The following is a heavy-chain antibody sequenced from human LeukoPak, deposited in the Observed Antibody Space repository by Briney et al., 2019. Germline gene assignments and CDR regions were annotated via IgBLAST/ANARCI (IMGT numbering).Heavy chain of an antibody. J-gene: IGHJ6*03. CDR1: GGSISSYY. CDR3: ARRTHYYYMDV. V-gene: IGHV4-59*08. CDR2: IYYSGST. Sequence: SETLSLTCTVSGGSISSYYWSWIRQPPGKGLEWIGYIYYSGSTNYNPSLKSRVTISVDTSKNQFSLKLSSVTAADTAVYYCARRTHYYYMDVWGKGTTVTVSS.